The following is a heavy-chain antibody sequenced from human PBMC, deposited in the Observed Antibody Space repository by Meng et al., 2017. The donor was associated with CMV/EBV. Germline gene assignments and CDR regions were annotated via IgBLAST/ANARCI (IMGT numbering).Heavy chain of an antibody. Sequence: GGSLRLSCAASGFTFSSYGMHWVRQAPGKGLEWVAFIRYDGSNKYSADSVKGRFTISRDNSKNTLYLQMNSLRAEDTAVYYCANRWFSYDSSGYPLPYYYYGMDVWGQGTTVTVSS. J-gene: IGHJ6*02. D-gene: IGHD3-22*01. CDR1: GFTFSSYG. CDR3: ANRWFSYDSSGYPLPYYYYGMDV. V-gene: IGHV3-30*02. CDR2: IRYDGSNK.